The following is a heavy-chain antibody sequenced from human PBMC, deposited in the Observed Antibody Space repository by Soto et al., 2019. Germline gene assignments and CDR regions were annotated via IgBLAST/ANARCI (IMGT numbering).Heavy chain of an antibody. CDR1: GYSFTTYG. J-gene: IGHJ4*02. V-gene: IGHV1-18*01. Sequence: VQLVQSPAEVKKSGASVKVSCQTSGYSFTTYGTSWVRQAPGQGLEWIGWISAYNGHPIYAHDFQDRVTLTTDTSTRTAYMELRSLRYDDTAIYYCARGRGSSSWYEISHYFDTWGQGTLVTVSS. CDR2: ISAYNGHP. CDR3: ARGRGSSSWYEISHYFDT. D-gene: IGHD6-13*01.